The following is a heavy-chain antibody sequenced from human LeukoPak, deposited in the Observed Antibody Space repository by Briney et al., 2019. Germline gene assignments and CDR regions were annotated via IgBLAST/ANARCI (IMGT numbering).Heavy chain of an antibody. J-gene: IGHJ4*02. CDR3: ARLGGQRAGGEDYYDSSGLDY. Sequence: SVKVSCKASGGTFSSYAISWVRQAPGQGLEWMGGIIPIFGTANYAQKFQGRVTITADESTSTAYMELSSLRSEDTAVYYCARLGGQRAGGEDYYDSSGLDYWGQGTLVTVSS. CDR2: IIPIFGTA. D-gene: IGHD3-22*01. V-gene: IGHV1-69*01. CDR1: GGTFSSYA.